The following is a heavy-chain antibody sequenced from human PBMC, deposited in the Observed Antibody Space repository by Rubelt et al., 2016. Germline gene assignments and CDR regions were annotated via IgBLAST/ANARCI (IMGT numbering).Heavy chain of an antibody. D-gene: IGHD3-10*01. V-gene: IGHV1-18*01. J-gene: IGHJ4*02. Sequence: QVQLVQSGAEVKKPGASVKVSCKASGYTFTSYGISWVRQAPGQGLEWMGWISAYNGNTNYAQKLQGRGTMTTDTSTSTAYVELRSLRSDDTAVYYCARDPLPVRGVIMTPTHWGQGTLVTVSS. CDR3: ARDPLPVRGVIMTPTH. CDR1: GYTFTSYG. CDR2: ISAYNGNT.